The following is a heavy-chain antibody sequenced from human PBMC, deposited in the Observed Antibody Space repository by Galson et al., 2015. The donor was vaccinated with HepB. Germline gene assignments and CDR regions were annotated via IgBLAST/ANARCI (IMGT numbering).Heavy chain of an antibody. J-gene: IGHJ5*02. CDR3: ARRTGYCSSTSCYYWFDP. V-gene: IGHV4-34*01. Sequence: RQPPGKGLEWIGEINHSGSTNYNPSLKSRVTISVDTSKNQFSLKLSSVTAADTAVYYCARRTGYCSSTSCYYWFDPWGQGTLVTVSS. CDR2: INHSGST. D-gene: IGHD2-2*01.